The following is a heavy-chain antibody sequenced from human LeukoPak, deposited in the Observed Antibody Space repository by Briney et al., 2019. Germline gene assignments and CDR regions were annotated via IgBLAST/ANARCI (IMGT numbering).Heavy chain of an antibody. V-gene: IGHV4-34*01. J-gene: IGHJ4*02. CDR1: GGSFSGYY. D-gene: IGHD2-15*01. CDR3: ARDSPPAYCSGGSCYFDY. Sequence: PSETLSLTCAVYGGSFSGYYWSWIRQPPGKGLEWIGEINHSGSTNYNPSLKSRVTISVDTSKNQFSLKLSSVTAADTAVYYCARDSPPAYCSGGSCYFDYWGQGTLVTVSP. CDR2: INHSGST.